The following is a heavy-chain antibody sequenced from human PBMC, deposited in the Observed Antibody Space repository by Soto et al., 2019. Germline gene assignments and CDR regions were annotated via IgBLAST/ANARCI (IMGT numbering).Heavy chain of an antibody. J-gene: IGHJ5*02. CDR1: GGSISNRIYY. V-gene: IGHV4-31*03. CDR2: IDYSGST. D-gene: IGHD6-25*01. Sequence: PSETLSLTCTVSGGSISNRIYYWSWIRQLPGKDLEWIGHIDYSGSTYYNPSLKSRVSISVDTSMNQFSLEMSSVTAADTAVYYCVRRVNSNDYYWFDPWGQGTLVTVS. CDR3: VRRVNSNDYYWFDP.